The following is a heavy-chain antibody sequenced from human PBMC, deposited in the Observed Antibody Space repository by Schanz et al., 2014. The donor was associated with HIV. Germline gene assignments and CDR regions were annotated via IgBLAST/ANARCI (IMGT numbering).Heavy chain of an antibody. Sequence: VQLLESGGEVQPGGSLRLSCGASGFTFSAYAMSWVRQAPGKGLEWVAVISYDGSNKYYADSVKGRFTIARDNSKNTLYLQMNGLRGEDTAVYYCAKGTIFHGDCLDYWGQGTLVTVSS. CDR3: AKGTIFHGDCLDY. CDR1: GFTFSAYA. V-gene: IGHV3-30*18. CDR2: ISYDGSNK. D-gene: IGHD4-17*01. J-gene: IGHJ4*02.